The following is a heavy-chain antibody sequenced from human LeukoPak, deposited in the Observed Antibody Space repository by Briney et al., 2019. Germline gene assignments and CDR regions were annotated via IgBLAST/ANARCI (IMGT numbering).Heavy chain of an antibody. D-gene: IGHD1-26*01. V-gene: IGHV3-23*01. CDR1: GFTFSRYA. CDR3: AKGRQPGGSYYGGYLGY. Sequence: PGGSLRLSCAASGFTFSRYAMNWVRQAPGKGLEWVSTITGSGDSTYSADSVKGRFTISRDNSKNTLYLQMNSLRAEDTAVYYCAKGRQPGGSYYGGYLGYWGQGSLVTVSS. CDR2: ITGSGDST. J-gene: IGHJ4*02.